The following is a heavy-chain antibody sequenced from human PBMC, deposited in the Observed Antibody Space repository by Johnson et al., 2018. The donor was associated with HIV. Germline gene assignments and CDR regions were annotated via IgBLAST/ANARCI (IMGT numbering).Heavy chain of an antibody. CDR3: ARDSIPSPDDSSGYYDDAFDI. CDR2: ISSSGSTL. J-gene: IGHJ3*02. D-gene: IGHD3-22*01. CDR1: EFTFSGSA. V-gene: IGHV3-11*04. Sequence: QVQLVESGGGLVQPGGSLRLSCAASEFTFSGSAMSWIRQAPGKGLEWVSYISSSGSTLYYADSVKGRFSISRDNAKNSLYLQMNSRRAEDTAVSYCARDSIPSPDDSSGYYDDAFDIWGQGTMVTVSS.